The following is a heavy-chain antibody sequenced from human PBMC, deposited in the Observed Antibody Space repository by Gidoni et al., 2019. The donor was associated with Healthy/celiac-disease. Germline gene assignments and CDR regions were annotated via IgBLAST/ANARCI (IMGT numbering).Heavy chain of an antibody. V-gene: IGHV3-30*18. J-gene: IGHJ4*02. Sequence: QVQLVESGGGVVQPGRSLRLSCAASGFTFSSYGMHWVRQAPGKGLGWVAVISYDVSNKYYADAVKGRFTISRDNSKNTLYLQMNSLRAEDTAVYYCAKCSGSYFLSYWGQGTLVTVSS. CDR1: GFTFSSYG. CDR3: AKCSGSYFLSY. D-gene: IGHD1-26*01. CDR2: ISYDVSNK.